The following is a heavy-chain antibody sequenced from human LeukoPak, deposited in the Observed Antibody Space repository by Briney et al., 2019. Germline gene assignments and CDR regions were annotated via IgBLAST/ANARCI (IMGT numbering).Heavy chain of an antibody. CDR2: MKPNSGDK. J-gene: IGHJ4*02. Sequence: ASVKLSCKASGYTFTSYDMNWVRQATGQGLEWMGWMKPNSGDKGYAQNIQGRVTMTRNTSISTAYMELSSLRSQDTAVYYCARGPPESSSSDNWGQETLVTVSS. CDR1: GYTFTSYD. V-gene: IGHV1-8*01. D-gene: IGHD6-13*01. CDR3: ARGPPESSSSDN.